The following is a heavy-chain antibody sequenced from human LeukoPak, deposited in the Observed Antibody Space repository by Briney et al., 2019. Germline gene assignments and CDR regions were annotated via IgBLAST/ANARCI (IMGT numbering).Heavy chain of an antibody. V-gene: IGHV4-59*01. Sequence: SETLSLTCTVSGGSISNYYWSWIRQPPGKGLELIGYIYSSSGSVKYNPSLKSRVSISVDTSKNQFSLKLSSVTAADTAVYYCARDSNYGMDVWGRGTTVTVSS. CDR1: GGSISNYY. CDR2: IYSSSGSV. CDR3: ARDSNYGMDV. J-gene: IGHJ6*02.